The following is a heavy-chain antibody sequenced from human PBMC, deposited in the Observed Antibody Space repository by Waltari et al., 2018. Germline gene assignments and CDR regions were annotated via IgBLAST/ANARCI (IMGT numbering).Heavy chain of an antibody. Sequence: QVQLVQSGAEVKKPGASVKVSCKASGYTFTGYYMHWVRQAPGQGREWRGWLNPTECGTSSAQKCQGWVTITRETAISTAYMEVSRRKSDDTAGDYCAREVGANHWFDPWGQGTLVTVSS. CDR3: AREVGANHWFDP. CDR2: LNPTECGT. D-gene: IGHD3-16*01. J-gene: IGHJ5*02. CDR1: GYTFTGYY. V-gene: IGHV1-2*04.